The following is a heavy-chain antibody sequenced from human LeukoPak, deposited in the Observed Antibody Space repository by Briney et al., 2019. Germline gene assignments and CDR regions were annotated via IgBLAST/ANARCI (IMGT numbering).Heavy chain of an antibody. J-gene: IGHJ4*02. Sequence: GGSLRLSCAASGFTFSNYAMSWVRQAPGKGLKWVSAISGSADSTYYADSVKGRFTISRDNSKNTLYLQMNSLRAEDTAVYYCAKNSAHSYYYGSGSYYQFWGQGTLVTVSS. CDR1: GFTFSNYA. D-gene: IGHD3-10*01. CDR2: ISGSADST. CDR3: AKNSAHSYYYGSGSYYQF. V-gene: IGHV3-23*01.